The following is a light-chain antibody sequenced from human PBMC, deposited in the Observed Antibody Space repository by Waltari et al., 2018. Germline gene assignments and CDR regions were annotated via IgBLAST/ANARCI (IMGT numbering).Light chain of an antibody. CDR1: SSNNGTDSN. CDR3: QSFDSSLSSYV. V-gene: IGLV1-40*01. Sequence: QSVLTPPPSVSGAPGQRVTISCTGSSSNNGTDSNIHWYQQLPGTAPKPLIYGNSNRPSGVPDRFSGSKSGTSASLAITGLQAEDVADYYCQSFDSSLSSYVFGTGTRVTVL. J-gene: IGLJ1*01. CDR2: GNS.